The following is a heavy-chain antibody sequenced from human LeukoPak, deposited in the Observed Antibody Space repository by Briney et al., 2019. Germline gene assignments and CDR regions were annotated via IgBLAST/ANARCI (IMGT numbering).Heavy chain of an antibody. V-gene: IGHV3-48*01. Sequence: GWALSLSCAASGFTFSTHSMNWLRQAAGKGLAGVSYISSSNCSIYYADSVKGRFTISRDNAKNSLYLQMNSLRAEDTAVYYCARRYCIGPNGHENWFYGMDVWGQGTTVTVS. CDR2: ISSSNCSI. CDR3: ARRYCIGPNGHENWFYGMDV. CDR1: GFTFSTHS. J-gene: IGHJ6*02. D-gene: IGHD2-15*01.